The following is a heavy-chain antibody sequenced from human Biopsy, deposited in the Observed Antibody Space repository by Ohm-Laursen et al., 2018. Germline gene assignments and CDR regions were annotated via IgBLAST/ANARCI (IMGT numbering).Heavy chain of an antibody. D-gene: IGHD3-22*01. J-gene: IGHJ3*01. Sequence: TLSLTCAVSGASIEDYYWSWIRQPAGKGLEWIGRIYPGGSTNYNPSLKSRVTMSVDTSKKQLSLRLRSVTAADTAMYYCSSVVLGPTNDAFDLWGQGTMVVVSS. CDR2: IYPGGST. CDR1: GASIEDYY. CDR3: SSVVLGPTNDAFDL. V-gene: IGHV4-4*07.